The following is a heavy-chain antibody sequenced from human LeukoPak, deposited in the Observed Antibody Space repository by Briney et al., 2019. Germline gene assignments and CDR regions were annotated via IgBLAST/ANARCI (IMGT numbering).Heavy chain of an antibody. CDR1: GVSISSYY. CDR2: IYYSGGT. J-gene: IGHJ6*02. D-gene: IGHD3-3*01. Sequence: SETLSLTCTVSGVSISSYYWSWIRQPPGKGLEWIGYIYYSGGTNYNPSLKSRVTISVDTSKSQFSLKLSSVTAADTAVYYCARLGELVFWSGPHPYYYYGMDVWGQGTTVTVSS. CDR3: ARLGELVFWSGPHPYYYYGMDV. V-gene: IGHV4-59*01.